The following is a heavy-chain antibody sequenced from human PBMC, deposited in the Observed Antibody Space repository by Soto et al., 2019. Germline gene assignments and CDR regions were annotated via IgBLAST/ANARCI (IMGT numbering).Heavy chain of an antibody. J-gene: IGHJ5*02. CDR3: VHRAVNGDAWFDP. CDR2: MYWDEDE. D-gene: IGHD6-19*01. V-gene: IGHV2-5*02. CDR1: GFSLSTSGEG. Sequence: SGPKLVNTTQTLTLTCTFSGFSLSTSGEGVGWIRQPPRKALEWRALMYWDEDERFSPSLKSRLSITKDTSKNQVALTMTAVDPMDTGTYYCVHRAVNGDAWFDPWGQGPLVTVSS.